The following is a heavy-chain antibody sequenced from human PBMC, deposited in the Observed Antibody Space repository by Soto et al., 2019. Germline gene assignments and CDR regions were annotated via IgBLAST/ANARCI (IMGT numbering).Heavy chain of an antibody. V-gene: IGHV4-39*01. Sequence: PSETLSLTCTVSGGSISSSSYYWGWIRQPPGKGLEWIGSIYYSGSTYYNPSLKSRVTISVDTSKNQFSLKLSSVTAADTALYYCARQKYYDPYFEYWGQGVLVTVSS. CDR3: ARQKYYDPYFEY. J-gene: IGHJ4*02. D-gene: IGHD5-12*01. CDR2: IYYSGST. CDR1: GGSISSSSYY.